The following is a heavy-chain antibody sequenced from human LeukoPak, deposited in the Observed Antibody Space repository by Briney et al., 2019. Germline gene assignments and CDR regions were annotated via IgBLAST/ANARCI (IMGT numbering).Heavy chain of an antibody. CDR1: GFTLSSYA. CDR3: AKFRGYSYGPIGY. J-gene: IGHJ4*02. CDR2: ISDTGNT. Sequence: GGSLRLSCAASGFTLSSYAMSWVRQAPGKGLEWVSAISDTGNTYHADSVKGRFTISRDSSKNTLFLQMNRLRPEDTAVYYCAKFRGYSYGPIGYWGQGTLVTVSS. V-gene: IGHV3-23*01. D-gene: IGHD5-18*01.